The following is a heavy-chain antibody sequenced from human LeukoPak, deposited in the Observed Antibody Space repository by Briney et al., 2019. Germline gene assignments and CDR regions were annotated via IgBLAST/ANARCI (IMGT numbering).Heavy chain of an antibody. D-gene: IGHD3-10*01. CDR2: IGTAGDT. V-gene: IGHV3-13*01. Sequence: GGTLRLSCAASGFTFSSYGMSWVRQAPGKGLEWVSAIGTAGDTYYPGSVKGRFTISRENAKNSLYLQMNSLRAGDTAVYYCARGRLYYYGSGSFDYWGQGTLVTVSS. CDR1: GFTFSSYG. CDR3: ARGRLYYYGSGSFDY. J-gene: IGHJ4*02.